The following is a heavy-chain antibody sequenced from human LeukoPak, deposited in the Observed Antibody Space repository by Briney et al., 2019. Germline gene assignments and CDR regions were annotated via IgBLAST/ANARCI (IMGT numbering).Heavy chain of an antibody. CDR2: IYYSGST. CDR3: ARRRYGDYVGHFDY. Sequence: SETLSLTCTVSGGSVSSSTYYWGWIRQPPGKGLQWIGSIYYSGSTYSIPSLKSRLTISLDTSKNQFSLKLNSVTAADTAVYYCARRRYGDYVGHFDYWGQGTLVTVSS. CDR1: GGSVSSSTYY. V-gene: IGHV4-39*01. D-gene: IGHD4-17*01. J-gene: IGHJ4*02.